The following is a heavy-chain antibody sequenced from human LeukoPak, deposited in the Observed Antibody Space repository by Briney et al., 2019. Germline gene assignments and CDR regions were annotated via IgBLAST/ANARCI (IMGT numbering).Heavy chain of an antibody. J-gene: IGHJ4*02. CDR3: AKRIQYSSSSAYFDY. Sequence: GGSLRLSCAASGFTFSNYGMNWVRQAPGKGLEWVSSISDSAGSTFYAASVKGRFTISRDNSKNTLHLQMNSLRAGDTAIYYCAKRIQYSSSSAYFDYWGQGTLVTVSS. CDR1: GFTFSNYG. D-gene: IGHD6-6*01. CDR2: ISDSAGST. V-gene: IGHV3-23*01.